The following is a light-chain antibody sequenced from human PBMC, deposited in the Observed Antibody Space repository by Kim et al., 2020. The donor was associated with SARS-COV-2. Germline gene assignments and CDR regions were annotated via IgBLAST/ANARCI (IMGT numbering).Light chain of an antibody. CDR3: QQSYSTPWT. CDR2: AAS. CDR1: QSISSY. V-gene: IGKV1-39*01. J-gene: IGKJ1*01. Sequence: ASVGDRVTITCRASQSISSYLNWYQQKPGKAPKLLIYAASSLQSGVPSRFSGSGSGTDFTLTISSLQPEDFAAYYCQQSYSTPWTFGQGTKVDIK.